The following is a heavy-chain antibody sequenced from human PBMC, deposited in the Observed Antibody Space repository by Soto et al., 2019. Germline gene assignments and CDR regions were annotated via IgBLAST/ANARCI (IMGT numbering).Heavy chain of an antibody. CDR3: ARGTTVETGNS. D-gene: IGHD4-17*01. V-gene: IGHV1-18*01. CDR2: NSAYNGNT. J-gene: IGHJ4*02. CDR1: GYTFTSYG. Sequence: QVQLVQSGAEVKKPGASVKVSCKASGYTFTSYGFSWVRQAPGQGLEWMGWNSAYNGNTNYAQKLQGRVTMTTDTSMSTDFMALRGLKSDVTAGYYCARGTTVETGNSWGQGTLVTVSS.